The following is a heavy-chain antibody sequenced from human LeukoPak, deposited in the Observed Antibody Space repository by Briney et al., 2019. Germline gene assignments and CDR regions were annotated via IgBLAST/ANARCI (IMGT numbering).Heavy chain of an antibody. Sequence: GGSLRLSCAATGFTFSNYAIHWGRQAPGKGLEWVAFMSDDGSRQHYADSVKGRFTISRDNSKNTLNLQMNSLRAEDTAVYYCVKDRTGTYTLDYWGQGTLVTVSS. V-gene: IGHV3-30-3*01. D-gene: IGHD3-10*01. J-gene: IGHJ4*02. CDR2: MSDDGSRQ. CDR3: VKDRTGTYTLDY. CDR1: GFTFSNYA.